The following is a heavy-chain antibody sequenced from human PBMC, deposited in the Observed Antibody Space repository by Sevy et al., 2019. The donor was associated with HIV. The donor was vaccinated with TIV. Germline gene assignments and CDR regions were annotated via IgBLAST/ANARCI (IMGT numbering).Heavy chain of an antibody. CDR1: GFTFSSYW. J-gene: IGHJ3*01. Sequence: GGSLRLSCVASSGFTFSSYWMSWVRQAPGKGLEWVANINQDGGVKYYVDSVRGRFAISRDNAKNWLYLQMNTLRADDTALYYCARGTYYYDSGGYYHDAFDLWGQGTMVTVSS. CDR2: INQDGGVK. D-gene: IGHD3-22*01. CDR3: ARGTYYYDSGGYYHDAFDL. V-gene: IGHV3-7*03.